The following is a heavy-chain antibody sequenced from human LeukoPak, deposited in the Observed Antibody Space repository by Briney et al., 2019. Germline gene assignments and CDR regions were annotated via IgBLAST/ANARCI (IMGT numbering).Heavy chain of an antibody. V-gene: IGHV4-61*02. J-gene: IGHJ4*02. CDR1: GGSISSGSYY. CDR3: ARDTITFGGVIAQYYFDY. CDR2: IYTSGST. D-gene: IGHD3-16*02. Sequence: PSETLSLTCTVSGGSISSGSYYWSWIRQPAGKGLELIGRIYTSGSTNYNPSLKSRATISVDTSKNQFSLTLSSVTAADTAVYYCARDTITFGGVIAQYYFDYWGQGTLVTVSS.